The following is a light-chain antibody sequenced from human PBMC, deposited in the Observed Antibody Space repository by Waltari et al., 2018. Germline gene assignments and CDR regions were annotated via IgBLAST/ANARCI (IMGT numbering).Light chain of an antibody. J-gene: IGLJ2*01. V-gene: IGLV2-8*01. CDR1: GSDIGGYNF. CDR3: SSYADNKGV. CDR2: DVT. Sequence: QSALTQPPSASGSPGQSVTISCTGTGSDIGGYNFVSWYTQHPGKAPKLLIYDVTKRPSGVPERFSGSKSGNTASLTVSGLQAEDEAYYYCSSYADNKGVFGGGTKLTVL.